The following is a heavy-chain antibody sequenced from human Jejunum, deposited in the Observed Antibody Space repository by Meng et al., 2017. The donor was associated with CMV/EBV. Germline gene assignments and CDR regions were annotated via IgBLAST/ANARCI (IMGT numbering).Heavy chain of an antibody. V-gene: IGHV3-74*01. CDR1: RFAFSQFW. Sequence: SCATERFAFSQFWMNGVERAAGKRREGRSLIYADGGKAIDTNSIKDRFTIAKDKAKNTLYQEMGSQKAEGTAVDCCARGKPFDFWGQGTLGTVSS. D-gene: IGHD4-23*01. J-gene: IGHJ5*01. CDR3: ARGKPFDF. CDR2: IYADGGKA.